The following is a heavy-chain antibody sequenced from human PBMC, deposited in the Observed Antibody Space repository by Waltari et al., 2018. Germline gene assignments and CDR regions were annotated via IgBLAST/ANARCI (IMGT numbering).Heavy chain of an antibody. CDR3: ARGQFGWFGELFTY. D-gene: IGHD3-10*01. V-gene: IGHV1-8*01. CDR2: MNPNSGNT. J-gene: IGHJ4*02. CDR1: GYSFTSYD. Sequence: QVQLVQSGAEVKKHGASVQVACKAYGYSFTSYDIKWVRQATGQGLEWMGWMNPNSGNTGYAQKFQGRVTMTRNTSISTAYMELSSLRSEDTAVYYCARGQFGWFGELFTYWGQGTLVTVSS.